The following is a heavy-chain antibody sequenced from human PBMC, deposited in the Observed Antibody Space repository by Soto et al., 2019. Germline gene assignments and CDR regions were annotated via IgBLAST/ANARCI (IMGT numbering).Heavy chain of an antibody. D-gene: IGHD2-15*01. Sequence: GGFLRLSCATSGFSLSSYAMHWVRQAPGKGLEWVALMSYDETKKYYADSVKGRFTISRDTSKNTLFLQMNNLRVEDTAVYYCAKDRRDGDFMHILVVDFWGQGALVTVSS. CDR1: GFSLSSYA. V-gene: IGHV3-30*18. J-gene: IGHJ4*02. CDR3: AKDRRDGDFMHILVVDF. CDR2: MSYDETKK.